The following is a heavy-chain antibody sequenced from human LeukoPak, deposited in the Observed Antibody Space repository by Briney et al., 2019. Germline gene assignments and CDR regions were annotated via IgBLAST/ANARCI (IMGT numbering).Heavy chain of an antibody. J-gene: IGHJ1*01. CDR2: IIPIFGTA. CDR1: GGTFSSYA. V-gene: IGHV1-69*13. D-gene: IGHD2-2*01. Sequence: SVKVSCKASGGTFSSYAISWVRQAPGQGLEWMGGIIPIFGTANYAQKFQGRVTITADESTSTAYMELSSLRSEDTAVCYCARGDLPAALPEYFQHWGQGTLVTVSS. CDR3: ARGDLPAALPEYFQH.